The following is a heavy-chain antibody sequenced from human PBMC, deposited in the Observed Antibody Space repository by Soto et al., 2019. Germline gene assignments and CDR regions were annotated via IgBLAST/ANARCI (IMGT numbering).Heavy chain of an antibody. CDR2: FDPEDGET. J-gene: IGHJ4*02. D-gene: IGHD2-2*01. CDR3: ATGYERITPSWEY. V-gene: IGHV1-24*01. Sequence: ASVKVSCKVSGYTLTELSMHWVRQAPGKGLEWMGGFDPEDGETIYAQKFQGRVTMTEDTSTDTDYMELSSLRSVDTAVYSCATGYERITPSWEYWGEGPLVTVAS. CDR1: GYTLTELS.